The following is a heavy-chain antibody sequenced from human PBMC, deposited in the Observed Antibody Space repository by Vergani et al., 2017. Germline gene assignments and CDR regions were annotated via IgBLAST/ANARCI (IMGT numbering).Heavy chain of an antibody. Sequence: QVQLVESGGGVVQPGRSLRLSCAASGFTFSSYAMHWVRQAPGKGLEWVAVISYDGSNKYYADSVKGRFTISRDSSKKTLYLQINSLRAEDTAVYYCARDTLPWELLGWFDPWGQGTLVTVSS. CDR2: ISYDGSNK. J-gene: IGHJ5*02. D-gene: IGHD3-10*01. CDR3: ARDTLPWELLGWFDP. CDR1: GFTFSSYA. V-gene: IGHV3-30-3*01.